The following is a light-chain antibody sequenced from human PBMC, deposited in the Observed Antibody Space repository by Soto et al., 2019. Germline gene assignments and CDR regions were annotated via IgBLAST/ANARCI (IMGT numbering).Light chain of an antibody. CDR1: QSVGNS. CDR3: QQSYSTPWT. J-gene: IGKJ1*01. CDR2: AAS. Sequence: GDRVSITCRASQSVGNSLAWYQQKPGKAPKXLIYAASSLQSGVPSRFSGSGSGTDFTLTISSLQPEDFATYYCQQSYSTPWTFGQGTKVDIK. V-gene: IGKV1-39*01.